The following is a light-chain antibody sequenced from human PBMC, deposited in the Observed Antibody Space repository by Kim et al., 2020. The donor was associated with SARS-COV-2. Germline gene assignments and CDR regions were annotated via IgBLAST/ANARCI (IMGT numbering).Light chain of an antibody. CDR3: SSYASDSISV. CDR1: RADIGDYNR. J-gene: IGLJ3*02. CDR2: EVT. Sequence: QSALTQPPSVSGSPGQSVTIFCTGTRADIGDYNRVSWYQQSPGTAPKLILYEVTNRPSGVPDRFSGSKSGNTASLTIAGLQAEDEADYYCSSYASDSISVFGGGTKATVL. V-gene: IGLV2-18*02.